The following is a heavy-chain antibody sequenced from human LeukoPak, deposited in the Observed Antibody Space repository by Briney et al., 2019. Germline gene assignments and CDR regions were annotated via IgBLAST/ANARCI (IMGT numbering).Heavy chain of an antibody. CDR2: IYYSGST. Sequence: SETLSPTCTVSGGPISSSSYYWGWIRQPPGKGLEWIGSIYYSGSTYYNPSLKSRVTISVDTSKNQFSLKLSSVTAADTAVYYCARGLGQIWRGVNYYFDYWGQGTLVTVSS. CDR3: ARGLGQIWRGVNYYFDY. CDR1: GGPISSSSYY. V-gene: IGHV4-39*01. J-gene: IGHJ4*02. D-gene: IGHD3-10*01.